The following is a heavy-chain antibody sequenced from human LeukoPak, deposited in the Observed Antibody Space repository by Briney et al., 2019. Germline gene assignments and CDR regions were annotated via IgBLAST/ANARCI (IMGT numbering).Heavy chain of an antibody. V-gene: IGHV1-69*13. Sequence: GASVKVSCKASGYTSTGYYMHWVRQAPGQGLEWMGGIIPIFGTANYAQKFQGRVTITADESTSTAYMELSSLRSEDTAVYYCALDYGGNSGFDYWGQGTLVTVSS. CDR3: ALDYGGNSGFDY. CDR1: GYTSTGYY. J-gene: IGHJ4*02. D-gene: IGHD4-23*01. CDR2: IIPIFGTA.